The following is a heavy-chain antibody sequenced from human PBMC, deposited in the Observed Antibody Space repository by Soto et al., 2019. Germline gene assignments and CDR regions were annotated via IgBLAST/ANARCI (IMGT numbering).Heavy chain of an antibody. V-gene: IGHV1-18*01. Sequence: ASVKVSCKASGYTFTTYGITWVRQAPGQGLEWLGWISTYNGNTNYAQKVQDRVTMTTDTSTSTAYMEVRSLRYDDTAVYYCARTGDSSSYDPWGQGTLVTVSS. CDR2: ISTYNGNT. CDR3: ARTGDSSSYDP. J-gene: IGHJ5*02. D-gene: IGHD6-6*01. CDR1: GYTFTTYG.